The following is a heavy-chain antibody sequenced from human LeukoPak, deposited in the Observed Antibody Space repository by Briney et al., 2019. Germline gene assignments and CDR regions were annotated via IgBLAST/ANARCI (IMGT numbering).Heavy chain of an antibody. CDR1: GFTFSSYA. V-gene: IGHV3-30*04. CDR3: ARDLGDTAPLYFDY. J-gene: IGHJ4*02. D-gene: IGHD5-18*01. CDR2: ISYDGSNK. Sequence: GRSLRLSCAASGFTFSSYAMHWVRQAPGKGLEGVAVISYDGSNKYYADSVKGRFTISRDNSKNTLYLQMNSQRAEDTAVYYCARDLGDTAPLYFDYWGQGTLVTVSS.